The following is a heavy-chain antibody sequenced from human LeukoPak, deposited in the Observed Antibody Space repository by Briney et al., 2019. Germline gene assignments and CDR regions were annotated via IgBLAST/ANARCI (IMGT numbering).Heavy chain of an antibody. Sequence: GGSLRLSCAASGFTFGSYAMSWVRQAPGKGLEWVSTIGDTTYYADSVKGRFTISRDDSKNTLYPEMKSLRAEDTAVYYCARLWPAASSSRFDYWGQGTLVTVSS. CDR2: IGDTT. CDR1: GFTFGSYA. J-gene: IGHJ4*02. V-gene: IGHV3-23*01. D-gene: IGHD3/OR15-3a*01. CDR3: ARLWPAASSSRFDY.